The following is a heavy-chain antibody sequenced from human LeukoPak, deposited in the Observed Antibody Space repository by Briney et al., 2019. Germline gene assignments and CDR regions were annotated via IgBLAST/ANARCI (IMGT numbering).Heavy chain of an antibody. D-gene: IGHD1-1*01. CDR3: ASTRNEAYYYYGMDV. J-gene: IGHJ6*02. Sequence: PSETLSLTCTVSGGSISSYYWSWIRQPAGKGLEWIGRIYTSGSTNYNPSLKSRVTMSVDTSKNQLSLKLSSVTAADTAVYYCASTRNEAYYYYGMDVWGQGTTVTVSS. CDR1: GGSISSYY. V-gene: IGHV4-4*07. CDR2: IYTSGST.